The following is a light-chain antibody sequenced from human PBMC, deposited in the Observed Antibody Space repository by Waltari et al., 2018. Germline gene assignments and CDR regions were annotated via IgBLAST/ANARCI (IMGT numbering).Light chain of an antibody. CDR3: QQYYSTPWT. CDR2: WAS. V-gene: IGKV4-1*01. Sequence: DIVMTQSPDSLAVSLGERATINCKSSRSVLYSSNNKNYLAWYQQKPGQPPKLLIYWASTREFGVPDRFSGSGSGTDFTLTISSLQAEDVAVYYCQQYYSTPWTFGRGTKVEIK. CDR1: RSVLYSSNNKNY. J-gene: IGKJ1*01.